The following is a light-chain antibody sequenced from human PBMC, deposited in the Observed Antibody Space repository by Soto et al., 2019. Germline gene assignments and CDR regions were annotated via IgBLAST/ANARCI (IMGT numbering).Light chain of an antibody. CDR1: QGVSSY. V-gene: IGKV3D-11*01. CDR2: DAS. J-gene: IGKJ1*01. Sequence: EIVLTQSPATLSLSPGERATLSCRASQGVSSYLAWYQQKPGQAPRLLIYDASNRATGIPARFSGSGPGTDFTLTISSLQSEDFAVYYCQQYNNWPPATFGQGTKVDIK. CDR3: QQYNNWPPAT.